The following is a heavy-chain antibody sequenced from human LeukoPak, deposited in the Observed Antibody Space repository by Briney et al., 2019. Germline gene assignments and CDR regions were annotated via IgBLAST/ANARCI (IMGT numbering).Heavy chain of an antibody. Sequence: SRTLPLTCTVSGGSISSGDYYWSWIRQPPGKGLEWIGYIYYSGSTYYNPSLKSRVTISVDTSKNQFSLKLSSVTAADTAVYYCARDPFPHAINYYDSSGYPWGQGTLVTVSS. CDR2: IYYSGST. V-gene: IGHV4-30-4*08. J-gene: IGHJ5*02. CDR1: GGSISSGDYY. CDR3: ARDPFPHAINYYDSSGYP. D-gene: IGHD3-22*01.